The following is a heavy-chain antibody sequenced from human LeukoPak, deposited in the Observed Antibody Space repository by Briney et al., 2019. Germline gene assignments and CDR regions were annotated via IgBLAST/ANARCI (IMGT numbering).Heavy chain of an antibody. CDR2: IGSGGDP. J-gene: IGHJ4*02. Sequence: QSGGSLRLSCAASGFTFSSYDIHWVRHAAGEGLEWVSAIGSGGDPFYAGSVKGRFTISRENAKNSLYLQMNSLRAGDTAVYYCARGTSSGFDYWGQGTLVTVSS. CDR1: GFTFSSYD. D-gene: IGHD6-19*01. V-gene: IGHV3-13*05. CDR3: ARGTSSGFDY.